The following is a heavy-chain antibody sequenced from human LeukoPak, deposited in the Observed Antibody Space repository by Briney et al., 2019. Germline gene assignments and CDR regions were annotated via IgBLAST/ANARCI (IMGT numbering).Heavy chain of an antibody. J-gene: IGHJ6*03. CDR2: INWNGGST. V-gene: IGHV3-20*04. CDR3: AKDPNFYYCMDV. Sequence: GGSLRLSCAASGFTFDDYGMSWVRHAPGKGLEWVSGINWNGGSTGYADSVKGRFTISRDNSKNTLYLQMNSLRAEDTAVYYCAKDPNFYYCMDVWGKGTTVTISS. CDR1: GFTFDDYG.